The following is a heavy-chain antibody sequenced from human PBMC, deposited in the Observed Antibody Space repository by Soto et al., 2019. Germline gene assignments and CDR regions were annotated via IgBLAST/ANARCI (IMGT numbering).Heavy chain of an antibody. CDR3: ARDPIGGGAPYYFDY. D-gene: IGHD3-16*01. CDR1: GYTFTDYY. J-gene: IGHJ4*02. Sequence: GASGEGLCKASGYTFTDYYMYWVRQAPGQGPEWMGGINPNSGGAIYAQKFQGRVTMTRDTSISTAYMELSRLTSDDTAVYYCARDPIGGGAPYYFDYWGQGTLVTVSS. CDR2: INPNSGGA. V-gene: IGHV1-2*02.